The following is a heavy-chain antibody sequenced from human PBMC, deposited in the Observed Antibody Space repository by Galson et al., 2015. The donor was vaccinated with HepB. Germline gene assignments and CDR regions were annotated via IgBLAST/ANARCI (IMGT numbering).Heavy chain of an antibody. CDR2: IIPILGIA. J-gene: IGHJ4*02. D-gene: IGHD6-13*01. CDR3: ARVGLAAAGPSSTLNYLDY. CDR1: GGTFSSYT. V-gene: IGHV1-69*02. Sequence: SVKVSCKASGGTFSSYTISWVRQAPGQGLEWMGRIIPILGIANYAQKFQGRVTITADKSTSTAYMELSSLRSEDTAVYYCARVGLAAAGPSSTLNYLDYWGQGTLVTVSS.